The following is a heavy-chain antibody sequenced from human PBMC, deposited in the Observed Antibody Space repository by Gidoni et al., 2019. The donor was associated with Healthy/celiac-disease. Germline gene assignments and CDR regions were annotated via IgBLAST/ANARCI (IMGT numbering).Heavy chain of an antibody. D-gene: IGHD3-10*01. Sequence: QVTLKASGPVLVKPTETLTLTCTVSGFSLSNARMCVSWIRQPPGKALEWLAHIFSNDEKSYSTSLKSRLTISKDTSKSQVVLTMTNMDPVDTATYYCARMGFITMVRGVIGAFDIWGQGTMVTVSS. V-gene: IGHV2-26*01. J-gene: IGHJ3*02. CDR2: IFSNDEK. CDR3: ARMGFITMVRGVIGAFDI. CDR1: GFSLSNARMC.